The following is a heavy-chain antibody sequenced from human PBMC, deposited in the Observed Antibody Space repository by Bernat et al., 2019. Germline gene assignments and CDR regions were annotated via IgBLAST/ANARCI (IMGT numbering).Heavy chain of an antibody. V-gene: IGHV3-30*18. CDR3: AKDSSGWYVDLFDP. D-gene: IGHD6-19*01. J-gene: IGHJ5*02. Sequence: QVQLVESGGGVVQPGRSLRLSCAASGFTFSSYGMHWVRQAPGKGLEWVAVISYDGSNKYYADSVKGRFTISRDNSKNTLYLQMNSLRAEGTAVYYCAKDSSGWYVDLFDPWGQGTLVTVSS. CDR1: GFTFSSYG. CDR2: ISYDGSNK.